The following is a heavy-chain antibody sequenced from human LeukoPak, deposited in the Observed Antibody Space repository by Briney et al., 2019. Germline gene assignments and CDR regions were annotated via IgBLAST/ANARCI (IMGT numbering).Heavy chain of an antibody. Sequence: ASVKVSCKASGYTFTSYGISWVRQAPGQGLEWMGWISAYNGNTNYAQKLQGGVTMTTDTSTSTAYMELRSLRSDDTAVYYCARVGIVVVPAAQRSLDYWGQGTLVTLSS. CDR1: GYTFTSYG. J-gene: IGHJ4*02. D-gene: IGHD2-2*01. V-gene: IGHV1-18*01. CDR2: ISAYNGNT. CDR3: ARVGIVVVPAAQRSLDY.